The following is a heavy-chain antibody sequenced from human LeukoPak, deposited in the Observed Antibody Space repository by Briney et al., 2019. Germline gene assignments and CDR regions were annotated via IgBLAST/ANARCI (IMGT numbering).Heavy chain of an antibody. J-gene: IGHJ6*02. CDR2: IYTSGST. CDR1: GGSISSYY. CDR3: ARDRGGYYGSGSYYYYYYGMDV. D-gene: IGHD3-10*01. V-gene: IGHV4-4*07. Sequence: SETLSLTCTVSGGSISSYYWSWIRQPAGKGLEWIGRIYTSGSTNYNPSLKSRVTMSVDTSKNQFSLKLSSVTAADTAVCYCARDRGGYYGSGSYYYYYYGMDVWGQGTTVTVSS.